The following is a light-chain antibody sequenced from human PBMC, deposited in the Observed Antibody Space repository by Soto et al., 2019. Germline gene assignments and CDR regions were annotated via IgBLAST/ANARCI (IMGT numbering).Light chain of an antibody. CDR3: SSYTSSSTLI. CDR1: SSDVGGYNY. V-gene: IGLV2-14*01. J-gene: IGLJ1*01. Sequence: QSLLTHPPSVSGCPGQSITIACTGTSSDVGGYNYVSWYQQHPGKAPKLVIYEVINRPSGVSDRFSGAKSGSTASLTISGLQAEDEADYYCSSYTSSSTLIFGSGTKVTVL. CDR2: EVI.